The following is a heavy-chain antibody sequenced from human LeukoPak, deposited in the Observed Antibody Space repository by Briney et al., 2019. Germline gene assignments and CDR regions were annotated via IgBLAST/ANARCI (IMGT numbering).Heavy chain of an antibody. Sequence: GGSLRLSCASSGFTFSSYEMNWVRQAPGKGLEWVSYISSSGSTIYYADSVKGRFTISRDNAKNSLYLQMNSLRAEDTAVYYCARVTLWFGELFPDYWGQGTLVTVSS. CDR2: ISSSGSTI. CDR1: GFTFSSYE. D-gene: IGHD3-10*01. V-gene: IGHV3-48*03. CDR3: ARVTLWFGELFPDY. J-gene: IGHJ4*02.